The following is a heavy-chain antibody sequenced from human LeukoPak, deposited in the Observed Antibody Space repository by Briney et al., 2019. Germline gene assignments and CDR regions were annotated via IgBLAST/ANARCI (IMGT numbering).Heavy chain of an antibody. D-gene: IGHD3-3*01. CDR3: ARDPAPYDFWSGYYMTYYYYYMDV. V-gene: IGHV1-69*05. Sequence: ASVKVSCKASGGTFSSYAISWVRQAPGQGLEWMGRIIPIFGTANYAQKLQGRVTMTTDTSTSTAYMELRSLRSDDTAVYYCARDPAPYDFWSGYYMTYYYYYMDVWGKGTTVTVSS. CDR1: GGTFSSYA. J-gene: IGHJ6*03. CDR2: IIPIFGTA.